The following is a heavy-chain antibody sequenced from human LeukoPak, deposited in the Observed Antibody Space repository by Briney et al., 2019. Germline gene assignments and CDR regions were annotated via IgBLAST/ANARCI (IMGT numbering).Heavy chain of an antibody. D-gene: IGHD4-17*01. CDR1: GGSISSYY. CDR3: ARDMDYGDFDAFDI. J-gene: IGHJ3*02. CDR2: IYHSGST. V-gene: IGHV4-59*01. Sequence: PSETLSLTCTVSGGSISSYYWSWIRQPPGKGLEWIGYIYHSGSTNYNPSLKSRVTISVDTSKNQFSLKLSSVTAADTAVYYCARDMDYGDFDAFDIWGQGTMVTVSS.